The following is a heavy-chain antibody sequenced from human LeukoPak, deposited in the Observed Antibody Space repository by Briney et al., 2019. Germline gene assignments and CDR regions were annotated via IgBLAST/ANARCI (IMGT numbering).Heavy chain of an antibody. CDR1: GYSISSGYY. CDR3: AREGYDFWSGYYLTVFDY. Sequence: SETLSLTCTVSGYSISSGYYWSWIRQPPGKGLEWIGSIYHSGSTYYNPSLKSRVTISVDTSKNQFSLKLSSVTAADTAVYYCAREGYDFWSGYYLTVFDYWGQGTLVTVSS. CDR2: IYHSGST. D-gene: IGHD3-3*01. V-gene: IGHV4-38-2*02. J-gene: IGHJ4*02.